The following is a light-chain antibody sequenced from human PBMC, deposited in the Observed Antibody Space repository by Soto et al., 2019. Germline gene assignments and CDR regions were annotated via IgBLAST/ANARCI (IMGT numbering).Light chain of an antibody. CDR1: QSVSTY. CDR3: QQRSAWPPT. J-gene: IGKJ1*01. CDR2: DAS. V-gene: IGKV3-11*01. Sequence: EIVLTQSPATLSLSPGGRATLSCRASQSVSTYLAWYQQKPGQAPRLLIYDASSRATGIPARFSGSGSGTDLTLTISSLEPEDFAVYYCQQRSAWPPTFGQGTKVEIK.